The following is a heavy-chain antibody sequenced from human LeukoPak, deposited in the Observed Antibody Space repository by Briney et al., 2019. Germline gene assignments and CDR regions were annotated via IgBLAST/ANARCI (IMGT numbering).Heavy chain of an antibody. CDR2: IKQDGSGK. V-gene: IGHV3-7*05. CDR3: ARDRYCSGGSCYRRWFDP. CDR1: GFTFSSYW. J-gene: IGHJ5*02. Sequence: GGSLRLSCAASGFTFSSYWMSWVRQAPGKGLEWVANIKQDGSGKYYVDSVKGRFTISRDNAKNSLYLQMNSLRAEDTAVYYCARDRYCSGGSCYRRWFDPWGQGTLVTVSS. D-gene: IGHD2-15*01.